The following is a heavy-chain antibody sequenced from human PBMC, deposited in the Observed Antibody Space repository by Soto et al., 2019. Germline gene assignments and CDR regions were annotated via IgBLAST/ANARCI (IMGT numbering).Heavy chain of an antibody. J-gene: IGHJ5*02. CDR1: GFTFSSYG. CDR3: AKGGSLSARYFDR. D-gene: IGHD6-6*01. Sequence: QVQVVESGGGVVQPGRSLRLSCAASGFTFSSYGMHWVRQAPGKGLEWVAIISWDGNNKYYADSVKGRFTIARDSSKKTLFLQMNSLRAEDTAVYYCAKGGSLSARYFDRWGQGTLVTVSS. CDR2: ISWDGNNK. V-gene: IGHV3-30*18.